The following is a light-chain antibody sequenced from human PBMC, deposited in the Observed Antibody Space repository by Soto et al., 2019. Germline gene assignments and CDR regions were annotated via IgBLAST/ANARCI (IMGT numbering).Light chain of an antibody. CDR1: SSDVGTYHL. J-gene: IGLJ3*02. CDR3: SPYARDGTEGV. Sequence: QSALTQPASVSGSPGQSITISCTGASSDVGTYHLVSWYQQHPGKVPKLLIYEGSKRPSGVSNRCSGSKAGDTASLTISGHRVEEGGDYYCSPYARDGTEGVFGGGTEQPAL. CDR2: EGS. V-gene: IGLV2-23*01.